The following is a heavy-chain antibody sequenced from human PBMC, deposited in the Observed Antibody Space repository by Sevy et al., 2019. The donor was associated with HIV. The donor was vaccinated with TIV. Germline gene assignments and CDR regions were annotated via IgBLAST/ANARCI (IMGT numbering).Heavy chain of an antibody. D-gene: IGHD5-12*01. Sequence: GGSLRLSCGASGFTFSHYSMNWVRQAPGKGLEWVSSISSSSSYIYYADSVKGRFTISRDNAKNSLYLQMNSLRAEDTAVYYCARDQNIVATITDYWGQGTLVTVSS. CDR2: ISSSSSYI. CDR3: ARDQNIVATITDY. J-gene: IGHJ4*02. V-gene: IGHV3-21*01. CDR1: GFTFSHYS.